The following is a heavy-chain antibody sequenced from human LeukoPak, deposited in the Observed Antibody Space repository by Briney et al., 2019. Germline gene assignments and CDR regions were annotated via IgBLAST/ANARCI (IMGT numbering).Heavy chain of an antibody. CDR1: GFTFSSYA. CDR2: ISGSGGST. CDR3: ATPYDFWGGGYKNYFDY. D-gene: IGHD3-3*01. V-gene: IGHV3-23*01. Sequence: GGSLRLSCAASGFTFSSYAMSWVRQAPGKGLEWVSAISGSGGSTYYADSVKGRFTISRDNSKNTLYLQMNSLRAEDTAVYYCATPYDFWGGGYKNYFDYWGQGTLVTVSS. J-gene: IGHJ4*02.